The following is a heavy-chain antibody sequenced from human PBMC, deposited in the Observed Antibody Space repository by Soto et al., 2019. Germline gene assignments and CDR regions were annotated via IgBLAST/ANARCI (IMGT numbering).Heavy chain of an antibody. CDR1: GGTFSSYA. V-gene: IGHV1-69*06. J-gene: IGHJ1*01. Sequence: SVKVSCKASGGTFSSYAISWVRQAPGQGLEWMGGIIPIFGTANYAQKFQGRVTITADKSTSTAYMELSSLRSEDTAVYYCARPHVDYYDSSGYYYRAFQHWGQGTLVTV. CDR2: IIPIFGTA. D-gene: IGHD3-22*01. CDR3: ARPHVDYYDSSGYYYRAFQH.